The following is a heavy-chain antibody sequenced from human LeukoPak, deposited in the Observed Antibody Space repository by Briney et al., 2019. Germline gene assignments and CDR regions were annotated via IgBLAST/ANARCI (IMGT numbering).Heavy chain of an antibody. Sequence: GGSLRLSCAASGFTVSSLAMHWVRRAPGKGLEWVSAIGGSGGSTHYADSVKGRFTISRDKSKNTLYLQMNSLRAEDTAIYYCAKVLLWFGEIDSWGQGTLVTVSS. CDR1: GFTVSSLA. V-gene: IGHV3-23*01. D-gene: IGHD3-10*01. CDR3: AKVLLWFGEIDS. CDR2: IGGSGGST. J-gene: IGHJ4*02.